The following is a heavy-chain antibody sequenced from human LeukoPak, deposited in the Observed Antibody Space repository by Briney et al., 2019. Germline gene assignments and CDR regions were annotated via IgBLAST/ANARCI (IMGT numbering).Heavy chain of an antibody. CDR1: GFSFSNYW. CDR2: INGRGDNT. Sequence: GVLRLSCAASGFSFSNYWMSWVRQAPGKGLEWVSAINGRGDNTYYADSVKGRFTISRDNSKSTLFLQMNSLRAEDTAIYYCAKDRVSPGFNLFDPWGQGTLVTVSS. D-gene: IGHD2/OR15-2a*01. V-gene: IGHV3-23*01. CDR3: AKDRVSPGFNLFDP. J-gene: IGHJ5*02.